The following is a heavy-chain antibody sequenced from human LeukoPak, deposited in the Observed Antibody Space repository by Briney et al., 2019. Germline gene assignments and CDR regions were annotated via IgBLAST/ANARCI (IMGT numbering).Heavy chain of an antibody. V-gene: IGHV1-2*02. CDR1: GYTFTGYT. CDR2: SNSNRGGT. CDR3: ARGISIVLMVYAPMDV. Sequence: GASVKVSCKASGYTFTGYTMHWVRQAPGQGLEWMGRSNSNRGGTNYAQKFQGRVTMTRDTSISTAYMELSRLRSDDTAVYYCARGISIVLMVYAPMDVWGKGTTVTVSS. J-gene: IGHJ6*03. D-gene: IGHD2-8*01.